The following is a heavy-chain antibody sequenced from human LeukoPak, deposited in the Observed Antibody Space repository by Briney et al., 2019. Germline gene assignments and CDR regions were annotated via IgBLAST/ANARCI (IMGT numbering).Heavy chain of an antibody. J-gene: IGHJ3*02. CDR2: IIPIFGTA. Sequence: AASVKVSCKASGGTFSSYAISWVQQAPGQGLEWMGGIIPIFGTANYAQKFQGRVTITADESTSTAYMELSSLRSEDTAVYYCARDFYGDSYDAFDIWGQGTMVTVSS. CDR3: ARDFYGDSYDAFDI. CDR1: GGTFSSYA. D-gene: IGHD4-17*01. V-gene: IGHV1-69*13.